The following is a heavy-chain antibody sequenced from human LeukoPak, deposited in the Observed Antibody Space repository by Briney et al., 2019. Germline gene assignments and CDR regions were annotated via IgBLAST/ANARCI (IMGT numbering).Heavy chain of an antibody. J-gene: IGHJ5*02. CDR1: GGSISSYY. CDR3: ARDSGYYFFEWFDP. D-gene: IGHD3-22*01. Sequence: PSETLSLTCTVSGGSISSYYWSWIRQSAGKGLEWIGRMQTSGSTNNNPSLKSRVTMSVDTSKNQFSLKLSSVTAADTAVYYCARDSGYYFFEWFDPWGQGTLVTVSS. V-gene: IGHV4-4*07. CDR2: MQTSGST.